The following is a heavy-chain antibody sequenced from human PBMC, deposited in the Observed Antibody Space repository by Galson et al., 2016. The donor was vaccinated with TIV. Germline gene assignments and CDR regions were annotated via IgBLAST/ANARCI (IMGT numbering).Heavy chain of an antibody. CDR3: VRDRLGWH. CDR1: GISVNNDW. V-gene: IGHV3-74*01. Sequence: SLRLSCAASGISVNNDWMHWVRQSPEKGLVWVARIDTDGTTTYYADSVKGRFSISKGNAKNTVYLQMNNLIADDTAVYYCVRDRLGWHWGQGTLVTVSS. J-gene: IGHJ1*01. CDR2: IDTDGTTT. D-gene: IGHD3-16*01.